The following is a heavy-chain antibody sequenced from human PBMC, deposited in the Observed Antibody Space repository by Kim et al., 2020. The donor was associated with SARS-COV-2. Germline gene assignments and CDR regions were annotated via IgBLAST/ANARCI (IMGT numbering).Heavy chain of an antibody. Sequence: GRSLRLSCAASGFTFSSYGMHWVRQAPGKGLEWVAVISYDGSNKYYADSVKGRFTISRDNSKNTLYLQMNSLRAEDTAVYYCAKGRTTRSYFDLWGRGT. D-gene: IGHD2-15*01. J-gene: IGHJ2*01. V-gene: IGHV3-30*18. CDR1: GFTFSSYG. CDR3: AKGRTTRSYFDL. CDR2: ISYDGSNK.